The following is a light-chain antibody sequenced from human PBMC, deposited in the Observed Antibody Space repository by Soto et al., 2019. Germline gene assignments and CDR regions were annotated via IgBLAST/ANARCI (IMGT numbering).Light chain of an antibody. CDR3: QQGYTSRWT. CDR1: QGIRSY. J-gene: IGKJ1*01. CDR2: ATS. Sequence: DIQMTQSPSSLSASVGDRVTITCRAGQGIRSYLNWYQQKPGKAPQLLIYATSFLQIGVPSRFSASRSGTAFSLVITDLQLEDSATYYCQQGYTSRWTSGQGTKVEI. V-gene: IGKV1-39*01.